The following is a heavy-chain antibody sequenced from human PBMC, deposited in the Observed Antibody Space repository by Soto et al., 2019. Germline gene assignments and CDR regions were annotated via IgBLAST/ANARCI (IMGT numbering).Heavy chain of an antibody. CDR3: TRELGQTGVHYYGMDV. J-gene: IGHJ6*02. Sequence: SETLSLTCTVSGDSISEFYWSWIRQPAGKGMEWIGRIYGSGSLYASGTTTHNPSLKSRITMSVDMSKNQVSLKTEDTGVYYCTRELGQTGVHYYGMDVWGQGTTVTVSS. CDR1: GDSISEFY. V-gene: IGHV4-4*07. D-gene: IGHD7-27*01. CDR2: IYGSGSLYASGTT.